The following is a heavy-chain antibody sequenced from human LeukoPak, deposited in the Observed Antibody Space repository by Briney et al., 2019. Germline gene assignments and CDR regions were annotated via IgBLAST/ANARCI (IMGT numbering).Heavy chain of an antibody. D-gene: IGHD4-17*01. CDR2: IIPIFGTA. Sequence: SVKVSCKASGGTFSSYAISWVRQAPGQGLEWMGGIIPIFGTANYAQKFQGRVTITADKYTSTAYMELSSLRSEDTAVYYCARDYGDYQLDYWGQGTLVTVSS. J-gene: IGHJ4*02. V-gene: IGHV1-69*06. CDR3: ARDYGDYQLDY. CDR1: GGTFSSYA.